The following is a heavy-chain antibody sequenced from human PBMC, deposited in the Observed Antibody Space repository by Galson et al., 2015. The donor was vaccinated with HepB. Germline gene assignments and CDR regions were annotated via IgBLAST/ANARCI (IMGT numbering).Heavy chain of an antibody. D-gene: IGHD3-22*01. CDR3: ASSRAPTYYYDSSGYYWRAFDI. J-gene: IGHJ3*02. Sequence: SVKVSCKASGYTFTSYYMHWVRQAPGQGLEWMGIINPSGGSTSYAQKFQGRVTMTRDTSTSTVYMELSSLRSEDTAVYYCASSRAPTYYYDSSGYYWRAFDIWGQGTMVTVSS. V-gene: IGHV1-46*01. CDR2: INPSGGST. CDR1: GYTFTSYY.